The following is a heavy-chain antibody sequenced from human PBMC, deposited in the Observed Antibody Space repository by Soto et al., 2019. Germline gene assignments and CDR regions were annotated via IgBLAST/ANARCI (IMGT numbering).Heavy chain of an antibody. Sequence: EVQLLESGGDLVQPGGSLRLSCAASGFNFSTYAMNWVRQAPGKGLEWVSGISTSGAGTYYADSVKGRFTISRDNSKNTLFLQMNSLRAEDSGLYYCATVYRYGDPEHWGHGTLVTVSS. CDR2: ISTSGAGT. J-gene: IGHJ1*01. CDR3: ATVYRYGDPEH. V-gene: IGHV3-23*01. CDR1: GFNFSTYA. D-gene: IGHD4-17*01.